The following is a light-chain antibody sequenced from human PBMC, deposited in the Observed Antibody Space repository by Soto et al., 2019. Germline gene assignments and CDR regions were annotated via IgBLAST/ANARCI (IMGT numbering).Light chain of an antibody. CDR1: QSISSY. J-gene: IGKJ5*01. Sequence: IEVPHYHSYLSASVGDRVTITCRASQSISSYLNWYQQKPGKAPKLLIYAASSLQSGVPSRFSGSGSGTDFTLTISSLQPEDFATYYCQQSYSTPPTYGQGTRLEIK. CDR3: QQSYSTPPT. CDR2: AAS. V-gene: IGKV1-39*01.